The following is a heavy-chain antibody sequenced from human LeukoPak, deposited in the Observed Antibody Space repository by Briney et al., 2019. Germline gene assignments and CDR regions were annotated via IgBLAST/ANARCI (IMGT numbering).Heavy chain of an antibody. CDR2: IKPDGSEK. CDR3: ARDRDWSFDY. J-gene: IGHJ4*02. Sequence: PGGPLRLSCADSGITFSGNWMSWVRQAPGKGLEWVAHIKPDGSEKYYVDSVRGRFTISRDNAENSLYLEMNSLRAEDTAVYYCARDRDWSFDYWGQGTLVTVSS. D-gene: IGHD3/OR15-3a*01. V-gene: IGHV3-7*05. CDR1: GITFSGNW.